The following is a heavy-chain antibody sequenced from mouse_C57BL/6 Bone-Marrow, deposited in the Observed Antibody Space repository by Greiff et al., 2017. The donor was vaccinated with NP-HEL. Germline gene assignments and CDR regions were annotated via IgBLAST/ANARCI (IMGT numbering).Heavy chain of an antibody. J-gene: IGHJ1*03. Sequence: LVESGAELARPGASVKLSCKASGYTFTSYGISWVKQRTGQGLEWIGEIYPRSGNTYYNEKFKGKATLTADKSSSTAYMELRSLTSEDSAVYFCANTYYRYFDVWGTGTTVTVSS. CDR1: GYTFTSYG. CDR2: IYPRSGNT. D-gene: IGHD5-1*01. V-gene: IGHV1-81*01. CDR3: ANTYYRYFDV.